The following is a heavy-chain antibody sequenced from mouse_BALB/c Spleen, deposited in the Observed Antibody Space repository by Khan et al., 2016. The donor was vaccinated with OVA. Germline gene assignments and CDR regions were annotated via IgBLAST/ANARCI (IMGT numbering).Heavy chain of an antibody. D-gene: IGHD1-1*01. Sequence: EVELVESGGGLVQPGGSLKLSCAASGFTFSSYTMSWVRQTPVKRLEWVAFISHGGSSVYYPDTVKGRFTSSRDNAKNTLYLQMSSLKSEDTAMYYCTRPSTTQYDYGMDYWGQGTSVIVSS. CDR1: GFTFSSYT. J-gene: IGHJ4*01. CDR3: TRPSTTQYDYGMDY. V-gene: IGHV5-12-2*01. CDR2: ISHGGSSV.